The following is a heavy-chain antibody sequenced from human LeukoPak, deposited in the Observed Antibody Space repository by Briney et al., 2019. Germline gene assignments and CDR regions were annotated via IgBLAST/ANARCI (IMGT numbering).Heavy chain of an antibody. V-gene: IGHV3-30-3*01. J-gene: IGHJ3*02. Sequence: GGSLRLSCAASGFTFSSYDMHWVRQAPGKGLEWVAVISYDGSNKYYADSVKGRFTISRDNSKNTLYLQMNSLRAEDTAVYYCARDRVTFGGVIVIDLLDAFDIWGQGTMVTVSS. CDR3: ARDRVTFGGVIVIDLLDAFDI. D-gene: IGHD3-16*02. CDR2: ISYDGSNK. CDR1: GFTFSSYD.